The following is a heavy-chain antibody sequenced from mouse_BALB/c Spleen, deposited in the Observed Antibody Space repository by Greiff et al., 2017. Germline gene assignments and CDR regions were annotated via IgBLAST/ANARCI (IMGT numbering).Heavy chain of an antibody. CDR1: GYTFTSYT. Sequence: QVQLKESGAELARPGASVKMSCKASGYTFTSYTMHWVKQRPGQGLEWIGYINPSSGYTNYNQKFKDKATLTADKSSSTAYMQLSSLTSEDSAVYYCASSMITTGAMDYWGQGTSVTVSS. CDR2: INPSSGYT. V-gene: IGHV1-4*01. CDR3: ASSMITTGAMDY. J-gene: IGHJ4*01. D-gene: IGHD2-4*01.